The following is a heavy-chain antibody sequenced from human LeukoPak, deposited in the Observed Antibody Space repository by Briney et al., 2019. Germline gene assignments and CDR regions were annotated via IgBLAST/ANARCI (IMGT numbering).Heavy chain of an antibody. D-gene: IGHD5-12*01. CDR1: GYSINSGYY. V-gene: IGHV4-38-2*02. Sequence: PSETLSLTCTVSGYSINSGYYWGWSRQPPGEGLEWIATIHQSGNTYYNSSLKSRVTISVDTSKNQFSLQLSSVTAADTAVYYCAREVGYSQGRGYWGQGTLVIVSS. CDR3: AREVGYSQGRGY. J-gene: IGHJ4*02. CDR2: IHQSGNT.